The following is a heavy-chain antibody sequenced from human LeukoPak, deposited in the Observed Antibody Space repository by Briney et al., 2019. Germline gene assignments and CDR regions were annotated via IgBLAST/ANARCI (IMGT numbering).Heavy chain of an antibody. CDR1: GGTFSIYE. CDR3: AKVGYYYDSSGYYGGGYFDY. Sequence: GRSLTLSCAPSGGTFSIYEGKWDRQAPEKGLEWISYFSSTGSTKYYADSVKGRYTISRDNAKNSLDLQMNSLRAEDTAVYYCAKVGYYYDSSGYYGGGYFDYWGQGTLVTVSS. V-gene: IGHV3-48*03. D-gene: IGHD3-22*01. J-gene: IGHJ4*02. CDR2: FSSTGSTK.